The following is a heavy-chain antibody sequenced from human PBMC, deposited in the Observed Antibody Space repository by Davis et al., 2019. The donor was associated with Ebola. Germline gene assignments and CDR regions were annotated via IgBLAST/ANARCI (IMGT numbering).Heavy chain of an antibody. CDR1: GGSFSGYY. CDR2: IYHSGST. D-gene: IGHD5-24*01. CDR3: ARGNNLGDGHYYYYGMDV. J-gene: IGHJ6*02. Sequence: MPSETLSLTCAVYGGSFSGYYWSWIRQPPGKGLEWIGEIYHSGSTNYNPSLKSRVTISVDKSKNQFSLKLSSVTAADTAVYYCARGNNLGDGHYYYYGMDVWGQGTTVTVSS. V-gene: IGHV4-34*01.